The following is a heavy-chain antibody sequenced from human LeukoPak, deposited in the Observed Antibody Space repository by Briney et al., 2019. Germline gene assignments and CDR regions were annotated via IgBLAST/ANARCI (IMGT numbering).Heavy chain of an antibody. CDR3: ARDDYDILTGYYQKGGFDY. CDR1: GFTFSDYY. CDR2: ISSSGSTI. D-gene: IGHD3-9*01. V-gene: IGHV3-11*04. Sequence: GGSLRLSCAASGFTFSDYYMSWIRQAPGKGLEWVSYISSSGSTIYYADSVKGRFTISRDNAKNSLYLQMNSLRAEDTAVYSCARDDYDILTGYYQKGGFDYWGQGTLVTVSS. J-gene: IGHJ4*02.